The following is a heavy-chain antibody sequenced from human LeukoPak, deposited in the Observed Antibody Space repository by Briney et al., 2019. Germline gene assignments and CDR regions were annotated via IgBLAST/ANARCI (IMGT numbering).Heavy chain of an antibody. Sequence: GGSLRLSCAASGFTFSSYGMHWVRQAPGKGLEWVAVIWYDGSNKYYADSVKGRFTISRDNSKNTLYLQMNSLRAEDTAVYYCARVLSYDSSGSTATFDIWGQGTMVTVSS. J-gene: IGHJ3*02. CDR2: IWYDGSNK. D-gene: IGHD3-22*01. V-gene: IGHV3-33*01. CDR3: ARVLSYDSSGSTATFDI. CDR1: GFTFSSYG.